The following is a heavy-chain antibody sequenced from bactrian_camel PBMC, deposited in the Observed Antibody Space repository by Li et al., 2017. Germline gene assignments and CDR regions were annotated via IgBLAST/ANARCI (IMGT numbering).Heavy chain of an antibody. V-gene: IGHV3S26*01. J-gene: IGHJ4*01. CDR2: IDSDGNI. CDR1: GFGASGYC. D-gene: IGHD3*01. Sequence: HVQLVESGGGSVQAGGSRRLSCVGPGFGASGYCTGWFRQAPGKEREGVAAIDSDGNISYADSVKGRFTISKDNAKNTLYLQMDSLKPDDTATYFRVADSRVHGTFCNDARLARMHAASGQGTQVTVSS.